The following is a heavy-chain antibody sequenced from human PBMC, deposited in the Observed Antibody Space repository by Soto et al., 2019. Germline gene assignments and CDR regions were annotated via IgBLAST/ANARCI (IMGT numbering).Heavy chain of an antibody. CDR3: ARHLLGELGSR. D-gene: IGHD3-10*01. J-gene: IGHJ4*02. Sequence: PSETLSLTCTVSGGSISSSSYYRGWIRQPPGKGLEWIGSIYYSGSTYYNPSLKSRVTISVDTSKNQFSLKLSSVTAADTAVYYCARHLLGELGSRRGQGTLVTVPS. CDR1: GGSISSSSYY. CDR2: IYYSGST. V-gene: IGHV4-39*01.